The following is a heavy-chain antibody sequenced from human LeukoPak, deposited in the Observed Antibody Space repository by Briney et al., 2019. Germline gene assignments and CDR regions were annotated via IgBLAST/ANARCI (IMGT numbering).Heavy chain of an antibody. J-gene: IGHJ6*03. V-gene: IGHV3-30*02. Sequence: GGSLRLSCAASGFTFSDYYMSWIRQAPGKGLEWVAFIRYDGSNKYYADSVKGRFTISRDNSKNTLYLQMNSLRAEDTAVYYCAKDKRYCSSTSCYTAYYYYYYYMDVWGKGTTVTVSS. CDR1: GFTFSDYY. CDR2: IRYDGSNK. CDR3: AKDKRYCSSTSCYTAYYYYYYYMDV. D-gene: IGHD2-2*02.